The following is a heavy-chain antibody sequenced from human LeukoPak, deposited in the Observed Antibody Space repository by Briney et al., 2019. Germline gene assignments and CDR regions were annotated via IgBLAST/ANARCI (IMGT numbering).Heavy chain of an antibody. CDR1: GFTFSSYW. J-gene: IGHJ4*02. Sequence: GGSLRLSCAASGFTFSSYWMSWVRQAPGKGLEWVANIKQDGSEKYYVDSVKGRFTISRDNAKNSLYLQMNSLRAEDTAVYYCAREAWYSNYDWYHFDYWGQGTLVTVSS. D-gene: IGHD4-11*01. V-gene: IGHV3-7*01. CDR2: IKQDGSEK. CDR3: AREAWYSNYDWYHFDY.